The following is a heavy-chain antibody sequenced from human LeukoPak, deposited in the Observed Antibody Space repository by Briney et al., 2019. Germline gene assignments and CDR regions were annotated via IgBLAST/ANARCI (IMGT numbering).Heavy chain of an antibody. J-gene: IGHJ3*02. CDR1: GLTVSSNC. CDR3: AKGGFGESRDAFDI. CDR2: IYSGGST. D-gene: IGHD3-10*01. V-gene: IGHV3-53*01. Sequence: GGSLRLSCAASGLTVSSNCMSWVRQAPGKGLEWVSLIYSGGSTYYTDSVKGRFTISRDNSKNTLHLQMNSLRAEDTAVYYCAKGGFGESRDAFDIWGQGTMVTVSS.